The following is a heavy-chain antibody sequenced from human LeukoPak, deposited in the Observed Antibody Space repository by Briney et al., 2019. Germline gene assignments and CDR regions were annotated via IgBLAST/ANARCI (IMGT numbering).Heavy chain of an antibody. J-gene: IGHJ4*02. V-gene: IGHV3-21*01. CDR2: ISSSSSYI. CDR3: ARDRVSSQPPFVDY. Sequence: GGSLRLSCAASGFTFSSYSMNWVRQAPGKGLEWVSSISSSSSYIYYADSVKGRFTISRDNAKNSLYLQMNSLRAEDTAVYYCARDRVSSQPPFVDYWGQGTLVTVSS. CDR1: GFTFSSYS. D-gene: IGHD6-6*01.